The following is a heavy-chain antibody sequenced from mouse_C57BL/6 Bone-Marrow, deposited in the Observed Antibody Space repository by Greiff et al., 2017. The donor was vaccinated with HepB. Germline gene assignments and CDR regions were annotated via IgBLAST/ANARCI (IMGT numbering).Heavy chain of an antibody. V-gene: IGHV14-4*01. Sequence: VQLQQSGAELVRPGASVKLSCTASGFNIKDDYMHWVKQRPEQGLEWIGWIDPENGDTEYASKFQGKATITADTSSNTAYLQLSSLTSEDTAVYYCTTGYDYDDAPFAYWGQGTLVTVSA. D-gene: IGHD2-4*01. J-gene: IGHJ3*01. CDR3: TTGYDYDDAPFAY. CDR2: IDPENGDT. CDR1: GFNIKDDY.